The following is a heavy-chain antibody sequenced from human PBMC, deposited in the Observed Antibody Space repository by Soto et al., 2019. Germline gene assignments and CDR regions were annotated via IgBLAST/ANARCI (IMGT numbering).Heavy chain of an antibody. CDR2: ISYDGSNK. D-gene: IGHD6-19*01. CDR3: AREGSGWSPLVY. V-gene: IGHV3-30-3*01. J-gene: IGHJ4*02. Sequence: GGSLRLSCAASGFTFSSYAMHWVRQAPGKGLEWVAVISYDGSNKYYADSVKGRFTISRDNSKNTLYLQMNSLRAEDTAVYYCAREGSGWSPLVYWGQGTLVTVSS. CDR1: GFTFSSYA.